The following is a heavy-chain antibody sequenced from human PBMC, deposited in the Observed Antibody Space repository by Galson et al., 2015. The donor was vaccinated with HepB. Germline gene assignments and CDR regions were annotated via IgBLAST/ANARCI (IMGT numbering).Heavy chain of an antibody. V-gene: IGHV5-51*01. CDR1: GYSFTSDW. Sequence: QSGAEVKKPGESLKISCKGSGYSFTSDWIGWVRQMPGKGLEWMGIIYPGDSDTRYSPSFQGQVTISADKSISTAYLQWSSLKASDTAMYYCVRQPVDTARVYYFDYWGQGTLVTVSS. D-gene: IGHD5-18*01. J-gene: IGHJ4*02. CDR2: IYPGDSDT. CDR3: VRQPVDTARVYYFDY.